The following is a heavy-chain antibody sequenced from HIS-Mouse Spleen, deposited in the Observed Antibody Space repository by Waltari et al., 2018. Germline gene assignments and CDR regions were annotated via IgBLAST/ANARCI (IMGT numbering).Heavy chain of an antibody. CDR2: IYYSGGT. V-gene: IGHV4-39*07. CDR3: AREIPYSSSWYDWYFDL. Sequence: QLQLQESGPGLVKPSETLSLTCTVSGGSISSSSYYWGWIRQPPGKGLEWIGSIYYSGGTSHHPSLKSRVTISVDTSKNQFSLKLSSVTAADTAVYYCAREIPYSSSWYDWYFDLWGRGTLVTVSS. D-gene: IGHD6-13*01. J-gene: IGHJ2*01. CDR1: GGSISSSSYY.